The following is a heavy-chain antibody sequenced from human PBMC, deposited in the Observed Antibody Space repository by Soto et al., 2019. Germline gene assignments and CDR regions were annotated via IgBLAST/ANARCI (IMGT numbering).Heavy chain of an antibody. CDR2: INDSGTT. J-gene: IGHJ6*02. Sequence: ASETLSLTCAIYGGSFSGFYWSWIRQPPGKGLEWIGEINDSGTTNYNPSLKSRVTISADTYKTHFSLRLNSVTAADTAVYYCARETSQNVYSHYGMEVWGQGPTVT. CDR3: ARETSQNVYSHYGMEV. CDR1: GGSFSGFY. V-gene: IGHV4-34*01.